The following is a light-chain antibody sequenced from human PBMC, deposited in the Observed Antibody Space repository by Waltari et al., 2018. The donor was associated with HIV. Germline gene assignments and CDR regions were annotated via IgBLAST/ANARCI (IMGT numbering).Light chain of an antibody. J-gene: IGLJ2*01. CDR3: AVLDDTLGGGV. CDR2: RDN. CDR1: TANLGAHF. Sequence: QSVLTQPPPASGTPGQKVTIPCSGGTANLGAHFVFWFQQFPGTAPKLLIYRDNLRHSGVPARFSGSKSGTSASLTISGLRSDDEAHYFCAVLDDTLGGGVFGGGTKLTVL. V-gene: IGLV1-47*01.